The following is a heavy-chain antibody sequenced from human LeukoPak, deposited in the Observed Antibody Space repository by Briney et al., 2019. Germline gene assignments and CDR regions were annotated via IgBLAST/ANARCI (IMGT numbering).Heavy chain of an antibody. Sequence: GGSLRLSCAASGFTFSSYAMHWVRQAPGKGLEWVAVISYDGSNKYYADSVKGRFTISRDNSKNTLYLQMNSLRAEDTAVYYCARGNSGYGGGFDYWGQGTLVTVSS. CDR3: ARGNSGYGGGFDY. D-gene: IGHD5-12*01. V-gene: IGHV3-30-3*01. CDR2: ISYDGSNK. J-gene: IGHJ4*02. CDR1: GFTFSSYA.